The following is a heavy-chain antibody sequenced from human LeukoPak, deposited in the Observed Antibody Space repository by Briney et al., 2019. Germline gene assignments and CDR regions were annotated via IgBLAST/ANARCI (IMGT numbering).Heavy chain of an antibody. CDR3: AREGGYSGYDSMDYYYYGMDV. D-gene: IGHD5-12*01. Sequence: GGSLRLSCAASGFTFSSYAMHWVRQAPGKGLEWVAVISYDGSNKYYADSVKGRITISRDNSKNTLYLQMNSLRAEDTAVYYCAREGGYSGYDSMDYYYYGMDVWGQGTTVTVSS. CDR2: ISYDGSNK. J-gene: IGHJ6*02. V-gene: IGHV3-30*04. CDR1: GFTFSSYA.